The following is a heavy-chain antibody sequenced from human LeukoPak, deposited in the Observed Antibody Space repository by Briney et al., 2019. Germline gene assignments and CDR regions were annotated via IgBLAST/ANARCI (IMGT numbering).Heavy chain of an antibody. CDR3: ARDGIAVAGMANWFDP. CDR2: INAGNGNT. V-gene: IGHV1-3*01. CDR1: GYTFTSYA. D-gene: IGHD6-19*01. Sequence: ASVKVSCKASGYTFTSYAMHWVRQAPGQRLEWMGWINAGNGNTKYSQKFQGRVTITRDTSASTAYMELRSLRSDDTAVYYCARDGIAVAGMANWFDPWGQGTLVTVSS. J-gene: IGHJ5*02.